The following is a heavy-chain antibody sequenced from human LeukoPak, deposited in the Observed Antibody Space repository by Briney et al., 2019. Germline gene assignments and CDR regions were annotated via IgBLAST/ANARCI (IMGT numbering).Heavy chain of an antibody. CDR1: GYTFTSYD. D-gene: IGHD6-19*01. J-gene: IGHJ5*02. V-gene: IGHV1-8*01. CDR2: MNPNSGNT. Sequence: VASVKVSCKASGYTFTSYDINWVRQATGQGLGWMGWMNPNSGNTGYAQKFQGRVTMTRNTSISTAYMELSSLRSEDTAVYYCARGRGIAVAGTRFDPWGQGTLVTVSS. CDR3: ARGRGIAVAGTRFDP.